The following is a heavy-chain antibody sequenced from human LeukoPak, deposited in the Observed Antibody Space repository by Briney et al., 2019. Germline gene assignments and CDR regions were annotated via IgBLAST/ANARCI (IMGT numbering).Heavy chain of an antibody. V-gene: IGHV1-69*13. J-gene: IGHJ4*02. CDR3: ARVAPTSMVRGVIEYYFDY. D-gene: IGHD3-10*01. Sequence: GASVTVSFTASGGTFTSYAISWVRQAPGQGLEWMGGIIPIFGTANYAQKFQGRVTITADESTSTAYMELSSLRSEDTAVYYCARVAPTSMVRGVIEYYFDYGGQGTLVTVS. CDR1: GGTFTSYA. CDR2: IIPIFGTA.